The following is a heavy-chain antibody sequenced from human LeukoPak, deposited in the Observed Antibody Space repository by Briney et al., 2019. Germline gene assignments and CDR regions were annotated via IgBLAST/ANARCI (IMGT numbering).Heavy chain of an antibody. CDR2: IYYSGST. CDR1: GGSISTNY. V-gene: IGHV4-59*01. D-gene: IGHD3-10*01. J-gene: IGHJ5*02. CDR3: ATDRQQGGSGSYWFDP. Sequence: SETLSLTCTVSGGSISTNYWSWIRQVAGKGLEWIGNIYYSGSTTYNPSLKSRVTISVDTSKNQFSLHLNSLTAADTAMYYCATDRQQGGSGSYWFDPWGQGTLVAVSS.